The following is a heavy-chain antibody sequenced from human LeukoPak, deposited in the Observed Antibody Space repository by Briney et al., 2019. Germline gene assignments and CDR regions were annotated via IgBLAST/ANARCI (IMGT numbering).Heavy chain of an antibody. CDR3: ASSAWIQLDDAFDI. D-gene: IGHD5-18*01. CDR2: INHSGST. V-gene: IGHV4-34*01. CDR1: GGSFSGYY. J-gene: IGHJ3*02. Sequence: SQTLSLTCAVYGGSFSGYYWSWIRQPPGKGLEWIGEINHSGSTNYNPSLKSRVTISVDTSKNQFSLKLSSVTAADTAVYYCASSAWIQLDDAFDIWGQGTMVTVSS.